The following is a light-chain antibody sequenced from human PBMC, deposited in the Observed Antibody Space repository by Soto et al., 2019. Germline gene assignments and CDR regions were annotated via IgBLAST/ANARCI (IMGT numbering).Light chain of an antibody. CDR1: SSDVGGYNY. Sequence: QSVLTQPASVSGSPGQSITISCTGTSSDVGGYNYVSWYQQHPGKAPKLMIYDVSNRPSGVSNRFSGSKSGNTASLTISGLQAEDEPDYYCSSYTSSSTFYVFGTGTKVTVL. J-gene: IGLJ1*01. CDR3: SSYTSSSTFYV. V-gene: IGLV2-14*01. CDR2: DVS.